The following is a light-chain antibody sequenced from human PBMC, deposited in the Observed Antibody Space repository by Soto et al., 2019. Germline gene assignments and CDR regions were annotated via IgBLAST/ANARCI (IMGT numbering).Light chain of an antibody. Sequence: EIVLTQSPGTLSLSPGERATLACRASQSVSSSYLAGYQQKPGQAPRLLIYGASSRATGIPDRFSGSGSGTDCTLTISTLEPEVFAVYYCQQYGSAPRTFGQGTKVEIK. CDR2: GAS. J-gene: IGKJ1*01. CDR1: QSVSSSY. CDR3: QQYGSAPRT. V-gene: IGKV3-20*01.